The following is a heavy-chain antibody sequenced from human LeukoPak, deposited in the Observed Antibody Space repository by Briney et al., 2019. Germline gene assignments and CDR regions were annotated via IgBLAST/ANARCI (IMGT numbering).Heavy chain of an antibody. J-gene: IGHJ4*02. V-gene: IGHV3-11*01. CDR1: GFTFSDYY. CDR3: AKGAHMIVVVIDY. Sequence: AGGSLRLSCAASGFTFSDYYMSWIRQAPGKGLEWVSYISSSGSTIYYADSVKGRSTISRDNSKDTLYLQMNSLRAEDTAVYYCAKGAHMIVVVIDYWGQGTLVTVSS. CDR2: ISSSGSTI. D-gene: IGHD3-22*01.